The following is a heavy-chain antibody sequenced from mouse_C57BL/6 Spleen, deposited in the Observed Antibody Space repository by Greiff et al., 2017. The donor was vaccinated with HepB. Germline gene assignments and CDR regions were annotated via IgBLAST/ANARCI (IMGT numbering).Heavy chain of an antibody. CDR3: ARAGGSYAMDY. Sequence: EVKLMESGGGLVKPGGSLKLSCAASGFTFSDYGMHWVRQAPEKGLEWVAYISSGSSTIYYADTVKGRFTISRDNAKNTLFLQMTSLRSEDTAMYYCARAGGSYAMDYWGQGTSVTVSS. CDR1: GFTFSDYG. CDR2: ISSGSSTI. V-gene: IGHV5-17*01. D-gene: IGHD4-1*01. J-gene: IGHJ4*01.